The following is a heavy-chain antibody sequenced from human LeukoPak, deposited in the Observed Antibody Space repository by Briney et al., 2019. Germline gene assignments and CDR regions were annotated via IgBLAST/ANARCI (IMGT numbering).Heavy chain of an antibody. CDR1: GYAFTSYA. V-gene: IGHV1-3*01. D-gene: IGHD6-19*01. J-gene: IGHJ4*02. CDR3: ARDRRGWYIFDY. Sequence: ASVKVSCKASGYAFTSYAMHRVRQAPGQRLEWMGWINAGNGNTKYSQKFQGRVTITRDTSASTAYMELSSLRSEDTAVYYCARDRRGWYIFDYWGQGTLVTVSS. CDR2: INAGNGNT.